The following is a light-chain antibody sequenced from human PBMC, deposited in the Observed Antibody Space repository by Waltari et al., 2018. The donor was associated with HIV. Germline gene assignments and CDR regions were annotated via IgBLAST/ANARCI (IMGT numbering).Light chain of an antibody. Sequence: EIVLTQSPATLSLSPGERATLSCRASQSISSYLAWYQQKPGQAPRLLIYDASNRATGVPARFSGCGTETDLTITSSSLEHEDFAVYHCQQRSNRLSFGGGTKVELK. J-gene: IGKJ4*01. CDR2: DAS. CDR1: QSISSY. CDR3: QQRSNRLS. V-gene: IGKV3-11*01.